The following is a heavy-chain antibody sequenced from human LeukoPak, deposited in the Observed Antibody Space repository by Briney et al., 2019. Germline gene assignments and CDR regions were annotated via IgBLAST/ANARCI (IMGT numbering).Heavy chain of an antibody. CDR3: ARAHSNYDYFDY. CDR2: IYHSGST. Sequence: PSETLSLTCAVSGGSISSGGYSWSWIRQPPGKGLEWIGYIYHSGSTSYNPSLKSRVTISVDRSKNQFSLKLSSVTAADTAVYYCARAHSNYDYFDYWGQGTLVTVSS. D-gene: IGHD4-11*01. CDR1: GGSISSGGYS. V-gene: IGHV4-30-2*01. J-gene: IGHJ4*02.